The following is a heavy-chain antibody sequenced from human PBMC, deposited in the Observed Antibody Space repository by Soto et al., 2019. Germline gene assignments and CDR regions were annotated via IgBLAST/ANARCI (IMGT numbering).Heavy chain of an antibody. CDR2: IYYSGST. CDR3: ASHPAATPSRDEAFDI. Sequence: SETLSLTCTVSGGSISSSSYYWGWIRQPPGKGLEWIGSIYYSGSTYYNPSLKSRVTISVDTSKNQFSLKLSSVTAADTAVYYCASHPAATPSRDEAFDIWDQGTMVTVS. V-gene: IGHV4-39*01. CDR1: GGSISSSSYY. D-gene: IGHD2-15*01. J-gene: IGHJ3*02.